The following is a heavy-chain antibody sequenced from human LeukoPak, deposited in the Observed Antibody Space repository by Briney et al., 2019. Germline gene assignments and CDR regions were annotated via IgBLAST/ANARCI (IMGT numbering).Heavy chain of an antibody. D-gene: IGHD3-9*01. CDR1: GGSISSSSYY. V-gene: IGHV4-39*01. CDR2: IYYSGST. J-gene: IGHJ4*02. Sequence: SETLSLTCTVSGGSISSSSYYWGWIRQPPGKGLEWIGSIYYSGSTYYNPSLKSRVTISVDTSKNQFSLKLSSVTAADTAVYYCARGGNRYDILTGYPLRYWGQGTLVTVSS. CDR3: ARGGNRYDILTGYPLRY.